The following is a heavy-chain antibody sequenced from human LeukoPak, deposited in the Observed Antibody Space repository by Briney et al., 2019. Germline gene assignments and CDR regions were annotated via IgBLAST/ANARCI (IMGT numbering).Heavy chain of an antibody. J-gene: IGHJ4*02. CDR2: IKQDGSEK. CDR1: GITFSSSW. V-gene: IGHV3-7*03. CDR3: ARDNPPDY. Sequence: GGSLRLSCVASGITFSSSWMSWVRQAPGKGLEWVANIKQDGSEKSYVESVRGRFTISRDNAKNSLYLQLNSLRAEDTALYYCARDNPPDYWGQGTLVTVSS.